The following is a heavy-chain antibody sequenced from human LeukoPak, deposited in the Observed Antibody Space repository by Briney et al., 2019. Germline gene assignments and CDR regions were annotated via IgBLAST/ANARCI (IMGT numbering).Heavy chain of an antibody. J-gene: IGHJ4*02. CDR2: ISGSATLT. D-gene: IGHD3-10*01. CDR1: GFTFSRNA. Sequence: GESLRLSCAASGFTFSRNAMTWVRQAPGKGLEWVSFISGSATLTYYADSVKGRFTISRDNSKNTVYLQMNSLRAEDTAIYYCAKDYYGSGSLYTQGHDHWGLGTLVTVSS. V-gene: IGHV3-23*01. CDR3: AKDYYGSGSLYTQGHDH.